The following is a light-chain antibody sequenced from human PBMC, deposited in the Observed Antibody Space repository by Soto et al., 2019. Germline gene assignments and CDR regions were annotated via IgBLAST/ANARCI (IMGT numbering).Light chain of an antibody. CDR3: SSFAGSSNVI. J-gene: IGLJ2*01. Sequence: QSVLTKPPSASGSPGQSVTFSCIGTSSDVGAYNYVSWYQQHPGKAPKLMIYEVSKRPSGVPDRFSGSKSANTASLTVSGLQAEDEADYYCSSFAGSSNVIFGGGTKRTVL. CDR2: EVS. CDR1: SSDVGAYNY. V-gene: IGLV2-8*01.